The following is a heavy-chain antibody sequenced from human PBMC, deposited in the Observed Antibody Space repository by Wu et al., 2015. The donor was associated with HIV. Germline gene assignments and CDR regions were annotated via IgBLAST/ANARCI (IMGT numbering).Heavy chain of an antibody. J-gene: IGHJ4*02. V-gene: IGHV1-69*14. Sequence: QVQLVQSGAEVKKPGSSVKVSCKASGGTFRLYGISWVRQAPGGGLQWMGGIIPINGPIDYAQEFQGRLTITADKSTSTVYMELDSLRFEDTATYYCARAIRETVVVEAFEYWGLGTLVTVSS. CDR3: ARAIRETVVVEAFEY. CDR2: IIPINGPI. D-gene: IGHD3-22*01. CDR1: GGTFRLYG.